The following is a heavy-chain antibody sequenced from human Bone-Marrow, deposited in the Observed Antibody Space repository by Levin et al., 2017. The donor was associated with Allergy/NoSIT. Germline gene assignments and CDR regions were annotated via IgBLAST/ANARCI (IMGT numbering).Heavy chain of an antibody. CDR2: IRYDGSTE. CDR1: GFTFSSYA. V-gene: IGHV3-30*02. Sequence: QTGGSLRLSCAASGFTFSSYAMHWVRQAPGKGLEWVAGIRYDGSTEYYADSVNGRFTISRDNSKSTLYLQMSGLRADDTSLYYCAKDGRLGSGWHSYYFDSWGQGTLVTVSS. CDR3: AKDGRLGSGWHSYYFDS. D-gene: IGHD6-19*01. J-gene: IGHJ4*02.